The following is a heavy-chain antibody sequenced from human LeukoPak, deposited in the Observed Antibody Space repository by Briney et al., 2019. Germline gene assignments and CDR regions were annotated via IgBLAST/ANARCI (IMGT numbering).Heavy chain of an antibody. Sequence: GGSLRLSCAAAGFTFSRYGMHWVRQAPGKGLVWVSHVKTDGRTTHYADSVKGRFTTSRDNAKNTLYLQMNSLSVEDTAVYYCVRDGLGNVAQFDYWGQGTLLTVSS. V-gene: IGHV3-74*01. CDR2: VKTDGRTT. CDR3: VRDGLGNVAQFDY. J-gene: IGHJ4*02. D-gene: IGHD4-23*01. CDR1: GFTFSRYG.